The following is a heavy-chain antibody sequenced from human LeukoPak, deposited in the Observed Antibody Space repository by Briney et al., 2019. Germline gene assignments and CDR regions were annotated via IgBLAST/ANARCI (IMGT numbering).Heavy chain of an antibody. D-gene: IGHD3-9*01. CDR1: GFTFSSYA. V-gene: IGHV3-23*01. CDR3: ARDRKAGRILTGYRY. J-gene: IGHJ4*02. Sequence: PGGSLRLSCAASGFTFSSYAMSWVRQAPGKGLEWVSAISGSGGSTYYADSVKGRFTISRDNSKNTLYPQMNSLRAEDTAVYYCARDRKAGRILTGYRYWGQGTLVTVSS. CDR2: ISGSGGST.